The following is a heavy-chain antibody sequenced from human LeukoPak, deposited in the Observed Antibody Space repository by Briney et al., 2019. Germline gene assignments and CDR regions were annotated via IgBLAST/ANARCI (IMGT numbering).Heavy chain of an antibody. CDR2: ISAYNGNT. D-gene: IGHD5-18*01. CDR1: GYTFTGYY. Sequence: ASVKVSCKASGYTFTGYYMHWVRQAPGQGLEWMGWISAYNGNTNYAQKLQGRVTMATDTSTSTAYMELRSLRSDDTAVYYCARDSGYSYGQRDHFDYWGQGTLVTVSS. CDR3: ARDSGYSYGQRDHFDY. J-gene: IGHJ4*02. V-gene: IGHV1-18*04.